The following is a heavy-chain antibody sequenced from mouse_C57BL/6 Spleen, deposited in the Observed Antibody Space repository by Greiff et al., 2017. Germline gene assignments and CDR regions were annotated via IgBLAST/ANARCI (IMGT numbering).Heavy chain of an antibody. D-gene: IGHD2-2*01. J-gene: IGHJ3*01. CDR1: GYTFTSYW. Sequence: QVQLKQPGAELVRPGSSVKLSCKASGYTFTSYWMHWVKQRPIQGLEWIGNIDPSDSETHYNQKFKDKATLTVDKSSSTAYMQLRSLTSEDSAVYYCARDYGYDGGVAYWGQGTLVTVSA. V-gene: IGHV1-52*01. CDR3: ARDYGYDGGVAY. CDR2: IDPSDSET.